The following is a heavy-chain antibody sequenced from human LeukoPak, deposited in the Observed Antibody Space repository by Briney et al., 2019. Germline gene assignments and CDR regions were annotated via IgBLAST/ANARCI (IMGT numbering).Heavy chain of an antibody. CDR3: ARDSRLYEYFDY. CDR2: IYYSGST. D-gene: IGHD2-2*02. Sequence: LRLSCAASGFTVSSNYMSWVRQAPGKGLEWIGYIYYSGSTYYNPSLKSRVTISVDTSKNQFSLKLSSVTAADTAVYYCARDSRLYEYFDYWGQGTLVTVSS. J-gene: IGHJ4*02. V-gene: IGHV4-30-4*08. CDR1: GFTVSSNY.